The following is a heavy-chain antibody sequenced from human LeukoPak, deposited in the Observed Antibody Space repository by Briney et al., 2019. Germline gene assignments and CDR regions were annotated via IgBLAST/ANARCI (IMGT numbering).Heavy chain of an antibody. CDR3: ARHESDHHYDFWSGPHYYYYMDV. Sequence: SETLSLTCTVSGGSISSSSYYWGWIRQPPGKGLEWIGSIYYSGSTYYNPSLKSRVTISVDTSKSQFSLKLSSVTAADTAVYYCARHESDHHYDFWSGPHYYYYMDVWGKGTTVTVSS. J-gene: IGHJ6*03. CDR2: IYYSGST. D-gene: IGHD3-3*01. CDR1: GGSISSSSYY. V-gene: IGHV4-39*01.